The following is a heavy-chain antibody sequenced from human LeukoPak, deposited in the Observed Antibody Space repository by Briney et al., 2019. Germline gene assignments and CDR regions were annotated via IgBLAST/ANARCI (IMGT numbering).Heavy chain of an antibody. CDR3: AKDRDAIAAAGTSPLDY. Sequence: GGSLRLSCAASGFTFSSYWMHWVRQAPGKGLEWVSAISGSGGSTYYADSVKGRFTISRDNSKNTLYLQMNSLRAEDTAVYYCAKDRDAIAAAGTSPLDYWGQGTLVTVSS. CDR2: ISGSGGST. J-gene: IGHJ4*02. CDR1: GFTFSSYW. V-gene: IGHV3-23*01. D-gene: IGHD6-13*01.